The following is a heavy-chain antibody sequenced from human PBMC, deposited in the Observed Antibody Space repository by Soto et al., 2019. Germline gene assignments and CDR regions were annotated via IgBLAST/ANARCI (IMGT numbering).Heavy chain of an antibody. V-gene: IGHV3-30*18. CDR1: GFTFSSYG. D-gene: IGHD3-3*01. CDR2: ISYDGSNK. J-gene: IGHJ6*02. CDR3: AKDRSITICGVVPGVMDV. Sequence: QVQLVESGGGVVQPGRSLRLSCAASGFTFSSYGMHWVRQAPGKGLEWVAVISYDGSNKYYADSVKGRFTISRDNSKNTVYLQMNCVSAEDTAVYYCAKDRSITICGVVPGVMDVWCQGTTVTVSS.